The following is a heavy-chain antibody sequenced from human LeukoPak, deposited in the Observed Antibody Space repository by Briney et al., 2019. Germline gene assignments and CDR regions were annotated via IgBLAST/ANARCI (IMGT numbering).Heavy chain of an antibody. CDR3: AKDKDYDFWSGYSNWFDP. D-gene: IGHD3-3*01. J-gene: IGHJ5*02. Sequence: GALRLSCAASGFTFSSYAMSWVRQAPGKGLEWVSAISGSGGSTYYADSVKGRFTISRDNSKNTLYLQMNSLRAEDTAVYYCAKDKDYDFWSGYSNWFDPWGQGTLVTVSS. CDR2: ISGSGGST. CDR1: GFTFSSYA. V-gene: IGHV3-23*01.